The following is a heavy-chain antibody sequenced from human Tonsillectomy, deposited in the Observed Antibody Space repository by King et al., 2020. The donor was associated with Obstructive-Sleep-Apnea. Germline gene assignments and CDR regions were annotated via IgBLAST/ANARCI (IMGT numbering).Heavy chain of an antibody. D-gene: IGHD2-2*01. CDR2: MSADGSFE. CDR1: GFTFSSYA. J-gene: IGHJ4*02. V-gene: IGHV3-30*04. Sequence: QLVQSGGGVVQPGRSLRLSCVASGFTFSSYAMNCVRQAPGKGLEWVAFMSADGSFEIYDDSVKGRFTLSRDNSEKTLYLQMKSLRDEDTAFYYCAKGHDGSFYRAFDYWGQGTLVTVSS. CDR3: AKGHDGSFYRAFDY.